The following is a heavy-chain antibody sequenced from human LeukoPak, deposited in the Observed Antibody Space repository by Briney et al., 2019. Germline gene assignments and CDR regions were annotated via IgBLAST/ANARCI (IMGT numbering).Heavy chain of an antibody. Sequence: PSETPSLTCTVSGGSIFTYYWSWIRQPPGKGLEWIGYIYYSGNTNYNPSLKSRVTISVDTSKNQFSLKLRSVTAADTAVYYCARVSYSRSYDYWYFDLWGRGTLVTVSS. J-gene: IGHJ2*01. CDR2: IYYSGNT. CDR1: GGSIFTYY. D-gene: IGHD6-13*01. V-gene: IGHV4-59*01. CDR3: ARVSYSRSYDYWYFDL.